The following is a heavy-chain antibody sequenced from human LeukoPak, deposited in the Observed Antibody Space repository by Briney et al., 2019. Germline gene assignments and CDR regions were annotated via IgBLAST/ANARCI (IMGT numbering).Heavy chain of an antibody. CDR2: IYTSGGT. Sequence: SETLSLTCTVSSGSISTSNYYWGWVRQPPGKALEWIGRIYTSGGTNYNPSLKSRVTMSVDTSKNQFSLKLSSVTAADTAVYYCARDRNYDILTGYYAAFDIWGQGTMVTVSS. D-gene: IGHD3-9*01. V-gene: IGHV4-39*07. J-gene: IGHJ3*02. CDR1: SGSISTSNYY. CDR3: ARDRNYDILTGYYAAFDI.